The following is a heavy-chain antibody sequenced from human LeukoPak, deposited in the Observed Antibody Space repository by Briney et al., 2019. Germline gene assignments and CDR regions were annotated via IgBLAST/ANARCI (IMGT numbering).Heavy chain of an antibody. CDR3: AREGFCRGGNCPVAY. CDR2: INPSGGST. V-gene: IGHV1-46*01. CDR1: GYTFTSYY. Sequence: ASVKVSCKASGYTFTSYYMHWVRHAPGQGLEWMGIINPSGGSTSYAQTFQGRVTMTRDTSTSTVYMELSSLRSDDTALYYCAREGFCRGGNCPVAYWGQGNLVTVSS. J-gene: IGHJ4*02. D-gene: IGHD2-15*01.